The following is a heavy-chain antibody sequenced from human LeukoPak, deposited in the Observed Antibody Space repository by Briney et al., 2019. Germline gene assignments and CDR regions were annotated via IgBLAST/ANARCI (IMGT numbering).Heavy chain of an antibody. CDR3: ARDISYYDFFYYYYYMDV. CDR1: GFTFSSYE. CDR2: ISSSGSTI. J-gene: IGHJ6*03. D-gene: IGHD3-3*01. Sequence: GGSLRLSCAASGFTFSSYEMNWVRQAPGKGLEWVSYISSSGSTIYYADSVKGRFTISRDNAKNSLYLQMNSPRAEDTAVYYCARDISYYDFFYYYYYMDVWGKGTTVTVSS. V-gene: IGHV3-48*03.